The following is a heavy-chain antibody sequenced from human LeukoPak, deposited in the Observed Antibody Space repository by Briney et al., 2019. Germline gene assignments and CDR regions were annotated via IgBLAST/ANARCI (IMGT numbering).Heavy chain of an antibody. D-gene: IGHD4-17*01. CDR2: INHSGST. Sequence: SETLSLTCAVYGGSFSGYYWSWIRQPPGKGLEWIGEINHSGSTNYNPSLKSRVTISVDTSKNQFSLKLSSVTAADTAVYYCARVESLYGEGWFDPWGQGTLVTVSS. J-gene: IGHJ5*02. CDR1: GGSFSGYY. V-gene: IGHV4-34*01. CDR3: ARVESLYGEGWFDP.